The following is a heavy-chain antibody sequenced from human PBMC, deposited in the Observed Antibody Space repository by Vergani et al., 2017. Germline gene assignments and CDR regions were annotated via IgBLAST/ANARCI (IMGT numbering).Heavy chain of an antibody. D-gene: IGHD3-9*01. CDR3: ARDREVYYDILTGYYFPYYGMDV. CDR2: IFPIFGTA. CDR1: GGTFSSYA. Sequence: QVQLVQSGAEVKKPGSSVKVSCKASGGTFSSYAISWVRQAPGQGLEWMGRIFPIFGTANYAQKFQGRVTITADESTSTAYMELSSLRSEATAVYYCARDREVYYDILTGYYFPYYGMDVWGQGTTVTVSS. V-gene: IGHV1-69*13. J-gene: IGHJ6*02.